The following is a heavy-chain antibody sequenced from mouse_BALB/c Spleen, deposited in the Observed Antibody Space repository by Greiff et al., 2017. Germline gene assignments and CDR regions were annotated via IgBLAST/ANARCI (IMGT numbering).Heavy chain of an antibody. D-gene: IGHD1-1*01. CDR3: ARGNYYGSRGWYFDI. CDR1: GYAFTSYN. CDR2: IDPYNGGT. J-gene: IGHJ1*01. V-gene: IGHV1S135*01. Sequence: VQLQQSGPELVKPGASVKVSCKASGYAFTSYNMYWVKQSHGKSLEWIGYIDPYNGGTSYNQKFKGKATLTVDKSSSTAYMHLNSLTSEDSAVYYCARGNYYGSRGWYFDIWGAGTTVTVSS.